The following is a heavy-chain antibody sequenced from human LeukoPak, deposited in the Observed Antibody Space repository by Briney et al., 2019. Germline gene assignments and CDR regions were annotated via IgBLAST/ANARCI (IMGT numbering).Heavy chain of an antibody. Sequence: GGSLGLSCAASGFTFSSYSMNWVRQAPGKGLEWVSYISSSSSTIYYADSVKGRFTISRDNVKNSLYLQMNSLRAEDTAVYYCAGSVGATDYWGQGTLVTVSS. CDR3: AGSVGATDY. CDR2: ISSSSSTI. D-gene: IGHD1-26*01. V-gene: IGHV3-48*01. CDR1: GFTFSSYS. J-gene: IGHJ4*02.